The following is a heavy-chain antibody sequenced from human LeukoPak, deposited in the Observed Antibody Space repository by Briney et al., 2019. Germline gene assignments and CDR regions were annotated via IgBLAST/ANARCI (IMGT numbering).Heavy chain of an antibody. J-gene: IGHJ6*04. CDR1: GFTFSSYA. V-gene: IGHV3-64D*06. Sequence: GGSLRLSCSASGFTFSSYAMHWVRQAPGKGLEYVSAISSNGGSTYYADSVKGRFTISRDNSKNTLYLQMSSLRVEDTAVYYCVLSWSSTSPDSDHYYGMDVWGKGTTVTVSS. CDR3: VLSWSSTSPDSDHYYGMDV. D-gene: IGHD2-2*01. CDR2: ISSNGGST.